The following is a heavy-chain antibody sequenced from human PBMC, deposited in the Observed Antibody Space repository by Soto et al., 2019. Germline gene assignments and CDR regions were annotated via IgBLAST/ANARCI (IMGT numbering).Heavy chain of an antibody. CDR3: ARGWRRDGRQQLAFGWFDP. Sequence: GGSLRLSCAASGFTVSSNYMSWVRQAPGKGLEWVSVIYSGGSTYYADSVKGRFTISRHNSKNTLYLQMNSLRAEDTAVYYCARGWRRDGRQQLAFGWFDPWGQGTLVTVSS. D-gene: IGHD6-13*01. CDR1: GFTVSSNY. CDR2: IYSGGST. J-gene: IGHJ5*02. V-gene: IGHV3-53*04.